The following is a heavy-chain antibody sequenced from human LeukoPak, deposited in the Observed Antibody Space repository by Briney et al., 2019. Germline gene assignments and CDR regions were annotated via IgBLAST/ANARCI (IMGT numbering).Heavy chain of an antibody. V-gene: IGHV1-69*04. J-gene: IGHJ6*02. CDR3: ARVQAVGVPVAIDAYYNYGMGV. CDR1: GYTLSDLS. D-gene: IGHD2-2*02. CDR2: IIPVVGIA. Sequence: GASVKVSCKVSGYTLSDLSIHWVRQAPGKGLEWMGRIIPVVGIAKYAQKFQDRVTITADHSTTTAYMDLSSLRSEDTAVYYCARVQAVGVPVAIDAYYNYGMGVWGQGTTVTVSS.